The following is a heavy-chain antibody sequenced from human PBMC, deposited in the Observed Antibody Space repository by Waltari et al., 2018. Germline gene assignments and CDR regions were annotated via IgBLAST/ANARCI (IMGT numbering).Heavy chain of an antibody. Sequence: QVQLQESGPGLVKPSQTLSLTCTVSGGSITSGDDYWNWIRQPAGKGLEGIGLGYRRGVTNDNPSLKSRVSISLDTSKSQFSLRLNSVTAADTAVYYCAIMVRGIMGGVDYWGQGTLVIVSS. V-gene: IGHV4-61*02. J-gene: IGHJ4*02. D-gene: IGHD3-10*01. CDR2: GYRRGVT. CDR3: AIMVRGIMGGVDY. CDR1: GGSITSGDDY.